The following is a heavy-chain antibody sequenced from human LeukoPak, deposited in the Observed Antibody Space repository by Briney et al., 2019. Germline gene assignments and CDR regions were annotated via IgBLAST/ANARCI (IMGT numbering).Heavy chain of an antibody. Sequence: PGGSLRLSCEVSGFTLSDAWMAWVRQAPGKGLEWVGRIRPKSSGGTADHAAPVKGRFTISRDDSKNTLYLQMNSLKIEDTAVYYCTSRWDWGQGTLVTVSS. D-gene: IGHD4-23*01. CDR1: GFTLSDAW. V-gene: IGHV3-15*01. CDR2: IRPKSSGGTA. J-gene: IGHJ4*02. CDR3: TSRWD.